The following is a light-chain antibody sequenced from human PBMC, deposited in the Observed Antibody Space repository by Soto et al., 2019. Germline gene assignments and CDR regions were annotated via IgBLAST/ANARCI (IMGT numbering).Light chain of an antibody. CDR3: QQRDSWPIT. J-gene: IGKJ5*01. Sequence: EIVLTQSPASLSLSLGERANLSCRASQSVDSYLVWYQQKPGQAPRLLIFGASNRATGIPARFSGSGSGTDFTLTINSLEPDDFAVYYCQQRDSWPITFGQGTRLEIK. CDR1: QSVDSY. V-gene: IGKV3-11*01. CDR2: GAS.